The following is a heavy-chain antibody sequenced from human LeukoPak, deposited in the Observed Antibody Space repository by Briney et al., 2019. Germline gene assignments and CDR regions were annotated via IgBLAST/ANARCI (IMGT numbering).Heavy chain of an antibody. CDR2: ISRGGNTI. J-gene: IGHJ6*02. Sequence: GGSLRLSCAASGFTFNNYYMSWIRQAPGKGLEWVSYISRGGNTIYYTDSVKGRFTISRDNAKNSLYLQMNSLRAEDTALYYCAKDMRATYCYYGMDVWGQGTTVTVSS. CDR3: AKDMRATYCYYGMDV. CDR1: GFTFNNYY. D-gene: IGHD3-16*01. V-gene: IGHV3-11*01.